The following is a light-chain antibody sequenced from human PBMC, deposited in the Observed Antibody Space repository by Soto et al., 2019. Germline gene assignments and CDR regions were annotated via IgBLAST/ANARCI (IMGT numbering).Light chain of an antibody. CDR3: QHYCSSPWT. V-gene: IGKV3-20*01. Sequence: EIVLTQSPGTLSFSPGERATLSCRASQSVGGNFLAWYQQKPGQAPRLLIHGASSRATGIPDRFSGSGSGTDFTLTISGLEPEDFAVYYCQHYCSSPWTFGQGTEVEIK. CDR1: QSVGGNF. CDR2: GAS. J-gene: IGKJ1*01.